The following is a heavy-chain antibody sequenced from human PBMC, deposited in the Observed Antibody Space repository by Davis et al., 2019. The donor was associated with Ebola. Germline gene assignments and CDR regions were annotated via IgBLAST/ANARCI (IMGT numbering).Heavy chain of an antibody. V-gene: IGHV6-1*01. CDR2: TYYKSKWYN. J-gene: IGHJ4*02. D-gene: IGHD5-12*01. CDR1: GDSVSTAG. Sequence: PSETLSLTCAISGDSVSTAGWNWIRQSPSRGLEWLGRTYYKSKWYNDYAVSVKSRININPDASKNQFSLHLNSVTPEDTAVYDCAKGWLRSGIADWGQGTLVTVSS. CDR3: AKGWLRSGIAD.